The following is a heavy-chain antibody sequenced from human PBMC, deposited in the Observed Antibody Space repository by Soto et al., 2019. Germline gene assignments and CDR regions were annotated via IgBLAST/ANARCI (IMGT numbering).Heavy chain of an antibody. Sequence: GGSLRLSCAASGFTFSSYWMHWVRQAPGKGLVWLSRVNNDGGSTSYADSVRGRFTISRDNDKNTLYLQMNSLGAEDTAMYYCARGPSHNSYFESWGQGALVTVS. CDR3: ARGPSHNSYFES. CDR2: VNNDGGST. CDR1: GFTFSSYW. V-gene: IGHV3-74*01. J-gene: IGHJ4*02. D-gene: IGHD1-26*01.